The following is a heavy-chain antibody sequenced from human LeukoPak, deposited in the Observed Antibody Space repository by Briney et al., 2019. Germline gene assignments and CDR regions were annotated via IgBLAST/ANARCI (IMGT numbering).Heavy chain of an antibody. CDR3: AKYCGDGSCYAGFDY. CDR1: GFSFSSYV. CDR2: IGGSGGNT. D-gene: IGHD2-15*01. Sequence: PGGSLRLSCAASGFSFSSYVMSWVRQAPGKGLEWVSAIGGSGGNTYYADSVKGRFTISRDNSKSTLYLQMNSLRADDTAVYYCAKYCGDGSCYAGFDYWGQGTLVTVSS. V-gene: IGHV3-23*01. J-gene: IGHJ4*02.